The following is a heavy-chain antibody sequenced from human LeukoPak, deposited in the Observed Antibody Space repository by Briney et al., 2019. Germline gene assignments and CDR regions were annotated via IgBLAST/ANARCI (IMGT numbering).Heavy chain of an antibody. J-gene: IGHJ4*02. Sequence: GESLKISWKGSGYSLTSYWIGWVRQMPGKGLEWMGSIDLSDSYTNYSPSFQGHVTISADKSNSTAYLQWSSLKASDTAMYYCAIIPLQEDTAPVVGSNDYWGQGTLVTVSS. CDR3: AIIPLQEDTAPVVGSNDY. V-gene: IGHV5-10-1*01. CDR2: IDLSDSYT. D-gene: IGHD5-18*01. CDR1: GYSLTSYW.